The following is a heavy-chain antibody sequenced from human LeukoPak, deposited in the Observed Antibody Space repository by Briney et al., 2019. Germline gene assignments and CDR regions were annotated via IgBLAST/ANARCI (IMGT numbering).Heavy chain of an antibody. CDR3: AKQGGYTTGWFDY. Sequence: GGSLRLSCAASGFTFGNYAMSWVRQAPGKGLEWVSAISGSGGSTYYADSVRGRFTISRDNSKNTLYLQMNSLRAEDTAVYYCAKQGGYTTGWFDYWGQGALVTVSS. J-gene: IGHJ4*02. V-gene: IGHV3-23*01. CDR2: ISGSGGST. D-gene: IGHD6-19*01. CDR1: GFTFGNYA.